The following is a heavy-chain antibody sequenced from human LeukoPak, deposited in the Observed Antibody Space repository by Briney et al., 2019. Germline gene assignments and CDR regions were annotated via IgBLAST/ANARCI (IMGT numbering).Heavy chain of an antibody. CDR2: IISSSSTV. CDR3: ARGTAATGTSHLDY. Sequence: PGGSLRLSCAASGFTFNIYSMNWVRQAPGKGLEWVSYIISSSSTVYYADSVKGRFTISRDNAKNSLYLQMNSLRAEDTAVYYCARGTAATGTSHLDYWGQGTLVTVSS. D-gene: IGHD6-13*01. CDR1: GFTFNIYS. J-gene: IGHJ4*02. V-gene: IGHV3-48*04.